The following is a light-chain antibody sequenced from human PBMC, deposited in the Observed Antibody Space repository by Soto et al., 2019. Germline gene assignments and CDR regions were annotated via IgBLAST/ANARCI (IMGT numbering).Light chain of an antibody. V-gene: IGLV2-14*02. J-gene: IGLJ2*01. Sequence: QSVLTQPASVSGSPGQSITISCTGTSSYFGSYNLVSWYQQHPGNAPNLMIYDVSNRPSGVSNRFSGSKSGNTASLTISGLQAEDEADYYCSSQRTTSTLVFGGGTQLTVL. CDR2: DVS. CDR3: SSQRTTSTLV. CDR1: SSYFGSYNL.